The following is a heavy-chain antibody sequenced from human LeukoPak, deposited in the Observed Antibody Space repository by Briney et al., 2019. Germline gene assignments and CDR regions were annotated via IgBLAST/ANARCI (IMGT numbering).Heavy chain of an antibody. CDR2: ISSSGSST. Sequence: GGSLRLSCAASGFTFSSYEMNWVRQAPGKGLEWVSHISSSGSSTYYAGSVKGRFTISRDKAKSSLYLQMNSLRAEDTAVYYCARDRGGSSWYYPFYFDYWGQGTLVTVSS. J-gene: IGHJ4*02. V-gene: IGHV3-48*03. CDR1: GFTFSSYE. CDR3: ARDRGGSSWYYPFYFDY. D-gene: IGHD6-13*01.